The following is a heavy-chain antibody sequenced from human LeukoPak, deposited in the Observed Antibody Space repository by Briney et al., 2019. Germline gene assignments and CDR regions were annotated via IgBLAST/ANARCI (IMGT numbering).Heavy chain of an antibody. Sequence: PGGSLRLSCAASGFTFSSYGMHWVRQAPGKGLEWVAVISYDGSNKYYADSVKGRFTISRDNSKNTLYLQMNSLRAEDTAVYYCAKDQALYYYGSGSYLDYWGQGTLVTVSS. CDR1: GFTFSSYG. D-gene: IGHD3-10*01. J-gene: IGHJ4*02. CDR3: AKDQALYYYGSGSYLDY. V-gene: IGHV3-30*18. CDR2: ISYDGSNK.